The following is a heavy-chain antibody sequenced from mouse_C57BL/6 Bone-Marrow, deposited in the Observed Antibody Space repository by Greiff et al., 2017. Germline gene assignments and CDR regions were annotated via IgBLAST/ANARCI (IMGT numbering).Heavy chain of an antibody. CDR2: IRLKSDNYAT. Sequence: DVQLVESGGGLVQPGGSMKLSCVASGFTFSNYWMNWVRQSPEKGLEWVAQIRLKSDNYATHYAVSVKGRFTISRDDSKSSVYLRMNNLEAEDAGIYYCTALYYGSMAYWGQGTLVTVSA. V-gene: IGHV6-3*01. D-gene: IGHD1-1*01. J-gene: IGHJ3*01. CDR3: TALYYGSMAY. CDR1: GFTFSNYW.